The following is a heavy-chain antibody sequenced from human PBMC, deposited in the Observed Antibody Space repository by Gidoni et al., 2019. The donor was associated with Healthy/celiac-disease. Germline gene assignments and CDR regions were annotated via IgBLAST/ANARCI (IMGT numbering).Heavy chain of an antibody. CDR2: IRSKANRYAT. V-gene: IGHV3-73*02. Sequence: EVQLVESGGGLVQPGGSLKLSCAASGFPFSGSAMHWVRQASGKGLEGVGRIRSKANRYATAYAASVKGRFTISRDDSKNTAYLQMNSLKTEDTAVYYCICGGVPAAINYYGMDVWGQGTTVTVSS. J-gene: IGHJ6*02. D-gene: IGHD2-2*02. CDR1: GFPFSGSA. CDR3: ICGGVPAAINYYGMDV.